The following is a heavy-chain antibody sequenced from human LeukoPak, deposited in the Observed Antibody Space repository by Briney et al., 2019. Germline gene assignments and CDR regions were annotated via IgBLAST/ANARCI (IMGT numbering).Heavy chain of an antibody. CDR1: GFTFDEYA. J-gene: IGHJ4*02. CDR3: AKDSLYYYDSSGYYS. D-gene: IGHD3-22*01. V-gene: IGHV3-9*01. CDR2: ISWNSGSI. Sequence: GRSLRLSCAASGFTFDEYAMHWVRQAPGKGLEWVSGISWNSGSIGYADSVKGRFTISRDNAKNSLYLQMNSLRAEDTALYYCAKDSLYYYDSSGYYSWGQGTLVTVSS.